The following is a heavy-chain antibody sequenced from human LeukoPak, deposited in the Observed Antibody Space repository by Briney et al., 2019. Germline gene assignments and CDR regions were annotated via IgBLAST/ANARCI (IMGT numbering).Heavy chain of an antibody. V-gene: IGHV3-11*01. CDR1: GFTFSDYY. CDR3: ARETIAAFNNWFDP. Sequence: GGSLRLSWAASGFTFSDYYMSWIRQAPGKGLEWVSYISSSGSTIYYADSVKGRFTISRDNAKNSLYLQMNSLRVEDTAVYYCARETIAAFNNWFDPWGQGTLVTVSS. CDR2: ISSSGSTI. D-gene: IGHD6-6*01. J-gene: IGHJ5*02.